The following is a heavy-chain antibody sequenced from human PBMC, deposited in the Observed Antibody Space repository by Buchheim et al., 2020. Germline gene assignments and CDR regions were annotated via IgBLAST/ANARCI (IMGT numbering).Heavy chain of an antibody. Sequence: VQLLESGGGLVQPGGSLRLSCAASGFTFSSYAMIWVRQAPGKGLEWVSGISGSATATYYADLVKGRFTISRDNSKNTLYLQMSSLRTEDTAIYYCAKGSDSSSLNWFDCWGQGT. CDR2: ISGSATAT. V-gene: IGHV3-23*01. D-gene: IGHD3-22*01. J-gene: IGHJ5*01. CDR1: GFTFSSYA. CDR3: AKGSDSSSLNWFDC.